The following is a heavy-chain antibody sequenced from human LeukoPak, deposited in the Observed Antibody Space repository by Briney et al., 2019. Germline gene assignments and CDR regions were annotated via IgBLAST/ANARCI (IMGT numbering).Heavy chain of an antibody. CDR3: AREFEYSGSGAGY. Sequence: KPGGSLRLSCAASGFTFSRYSMNWVRQAPGKGLEWVSSMSVSSGLIYYADSVKGRFTVSRDNAKNSLYLQMNSLRAEDTAVYYCAREFEYSGSGAGYWGQGTLVTVSS. J-gene: IGHJ4*02. CDR1: GFTFSRYS. V-gene: IGHV3-21*01. D-gene: IGHD6-6*01. CDR2: MSVSSGLI.